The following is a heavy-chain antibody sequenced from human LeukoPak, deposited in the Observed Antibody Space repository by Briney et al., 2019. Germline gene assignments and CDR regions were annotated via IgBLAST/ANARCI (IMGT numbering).Heavy chain of an antibody. D-gene: IGHD4-17*01. Sequence: GGSLRLSCAASGFTFSDYYMSWIRQAPGKGLERVSYISSSGSTIYYADSVKGRFTISRDNAKNSLYLQMNSLRAEDTAVYYCARSTVTTLVDYWGQGTLVTVSS. CDR3: ARSTVTTLVDY. V-gene: IGHV3-11*04. CDR1: GFTFSDYY. CDR2: ISSSGSTI. J-gene: IGHJ4*02.